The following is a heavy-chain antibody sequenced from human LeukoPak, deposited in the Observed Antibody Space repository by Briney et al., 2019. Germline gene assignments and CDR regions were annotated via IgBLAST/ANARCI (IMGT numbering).Heavy chain of an antibody. D-gene: IGHD3-22*01. Sequence: GGSLRLSCAGSGFTFSNYWMPWVRQAPGKGLEWVANVKQDESEKHYVDSVKGRFTISRDNAKSSLYLRMDSLRVEDTAVYYSARDRDYHDDRTDYYYDAFDIWGQGTTVTVSS. J-gene: IGHJ3*02. V-gene: IGHV3-7*01. CDR2: VKQDESEK. CDR3: ARDRDYHDDRTDYYYDAFDI. CDR1: GFTFSNYW.